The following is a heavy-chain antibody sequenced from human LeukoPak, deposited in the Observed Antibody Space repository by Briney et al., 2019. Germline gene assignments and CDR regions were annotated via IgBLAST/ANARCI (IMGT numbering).Heavy chain of an antibody. Sequence: QSGGSLRLSCAASGFTFDDYAMHWVRQAPGKGLEWVSGISWSSDNIDYADSVKGRFTISRDNAKNSLYLQMNSLRVEDTALYYCARDLYRIVVVPHYFDYWGQGTLVTVSS. CDR1: GFTFDDYA. J-gene: IGHJ4*02. CDR2: ISWSSDNI. D-gene: IGHD3-22*01. CDR3: ARDLYRIVVVPHYFDY. V-gene: IGHV3-9*01.